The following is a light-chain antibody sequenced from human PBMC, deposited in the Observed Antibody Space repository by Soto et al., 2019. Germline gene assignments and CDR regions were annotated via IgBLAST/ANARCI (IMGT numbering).Light chain of an antibody. Sequence: EIVLTQSPGTLSLSPGERATLSCRASQSVSNNLAWYQQKPGQAPRLLIYGASTRATGVPARFSGSESGTEFTLTISSLQSEDFAVYYCQQYKNWLTWTFGQGTKVDIK. CDR3: QQYKNWLTWT. CDR2: GAS. V-gene: IGKV3-15*01. J-gene: IGKJ1*01. CDR1: QSVSNN.